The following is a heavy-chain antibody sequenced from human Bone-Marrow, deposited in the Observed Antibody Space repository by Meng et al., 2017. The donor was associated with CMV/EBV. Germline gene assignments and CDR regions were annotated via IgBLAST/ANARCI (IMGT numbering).Heavy chain of an antibody. D-gene: IGHD2-2*01. CDR2: ITPVLGAA. Sequence: SVKVSCKASGGTFSSYAISWVRQAPGQGLEWMGGITPVLGAANYAQKFQGRITITTDESTSTAYMELSSLRSEDTAVYYCARDVEDCSSTSCYVAWFDPWGQGTLVTVSS. V-gene: IGHV1-69*05. J-gene: IGHJ5*02. CDR3: ARDVEDCSSTSCYVAWFDP. CDR1: GGTFSSYA.